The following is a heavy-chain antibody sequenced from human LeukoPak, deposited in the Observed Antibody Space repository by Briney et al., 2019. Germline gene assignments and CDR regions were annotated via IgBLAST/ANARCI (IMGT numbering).Heavy chain of an antibody. Sequence: SVTVSCTASGGTFSSYAISWVRQAPGQGLEWMGGIIPIFGTANYAQKFQGRVTITADESTSTAYMELSSLRSEDTAVYYCARHGAYSNYYYYGMDVWGQGTTVTVSS. D-gene: IGHD4-11*01. CDR2: IIPIFGTA. V-gene: IGHV1-69*13. J-gene: IGHJ6*02. CDR1: GGTFSSYA. CDR3: ARHGAYSNYYYYGMDV.